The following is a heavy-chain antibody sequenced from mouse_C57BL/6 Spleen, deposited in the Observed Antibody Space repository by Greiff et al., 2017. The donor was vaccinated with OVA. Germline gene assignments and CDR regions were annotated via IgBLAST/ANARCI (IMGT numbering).Heavy chain of an antibody. CDR3: ARDIDYDVAFAY. Sequence: EVKLMESGGGLVKPGGSLKLSCAASGFTFSSYAMSWVRQTPEKRLEWVATISDGGSYTYYTDNVKGRFTISRDNAKNNLYLQMSHLKSEDTAMYYCARDIDYDVAFAYWGQGTLVTVSA. J-gene: IGHJ3*01. CDR1: GFTFSSYA. CDR2: ISDGGSYT. V-gene: IGHV5-4*01. D-gene: IGHD2-4*01.